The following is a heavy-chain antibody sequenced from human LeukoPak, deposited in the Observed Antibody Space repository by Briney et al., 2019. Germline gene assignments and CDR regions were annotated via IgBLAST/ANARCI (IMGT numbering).Heavy chain of an antibody. CDR3: ARGKRGSGWYLAYY. Sequence: ASVKVSCKASGYTFTSYDINWVRQATGQGLEWMGWMNPNSGSTGYAQKFQGRVTMTRNTSISTAYMELSSLRSEDTAVYYCARGKRGSGWYLAYYWGQGTLVTVSS. D-gene: IGHD6-19*01. CDR1: GYTFTSYD. J-gene: IGHJ4*02. CDR2: MNPNSGST. V-gene: IGHV1-8*01.